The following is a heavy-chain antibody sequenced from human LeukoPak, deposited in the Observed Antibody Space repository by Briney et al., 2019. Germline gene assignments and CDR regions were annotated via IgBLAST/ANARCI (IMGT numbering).Heavy chain of an antibody. CDR2: INPSGGST. V-gene: IGHV1-46*01. D-gene: IGHD2-21*02. CDR1: GYTFTNYY. J-gene: IGHJ4*02. CDR3: AKCLAYCGGDCYYVLGY. Sequence: ASVTVSFKASGYTFTNYYMHWVRQARGQGLAGVGIINPSGGSTSYAQKFQGRVTMTRDTSISTAYMELSRLRSDDTAVYYCAKCLAYCGGDCYYVLGYWGQGTLVTVSS.